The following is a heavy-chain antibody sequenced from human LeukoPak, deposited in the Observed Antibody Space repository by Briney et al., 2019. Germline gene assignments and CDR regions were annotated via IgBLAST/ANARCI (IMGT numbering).Heavy chain of an antibody. CDR1: GFTFSSYA. J-gene: IGHJ3*02. V-gene: IGHV3-30*04. Sequence: PGGSLRLSCAASGFTFSSYAMHWVRQAPGKGLEWVAVISYDGSNKYYADSVKGRFTISRDNSKNTLYLQMNSLRAEDTAVYYCAKDPYYDILTGYRKGETDAFDIWGQGTMVTVSS. D-gene: IGHD3-9*01. CDR3: AKDPYYDILTGYRKGETDAFDI. CDR2: ISYDGSNK.